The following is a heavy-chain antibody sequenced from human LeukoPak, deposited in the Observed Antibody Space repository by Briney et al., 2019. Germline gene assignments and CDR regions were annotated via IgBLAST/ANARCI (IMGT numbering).Heavy chain of an antibody. CDR3: AKDTVKVTTIRRVPHYMDV. J-gene: IGHJ6*03. V-gene: IGHV3-30*02. Sequence: GGSLRLSCAASGFTFSSYGMHWVRQAPGKGLEWVAFIRSDGSNKYYADSVKGRFTISRDSSKNTLYLQMNSLRTEDTAVYYCAKDTVKVTTIRRVPHYMDVWGKGTTVTISS. CDR1: GFTFSSYG. CDR2: IRSDGSNK. D-gene: IGHD5-12*01.